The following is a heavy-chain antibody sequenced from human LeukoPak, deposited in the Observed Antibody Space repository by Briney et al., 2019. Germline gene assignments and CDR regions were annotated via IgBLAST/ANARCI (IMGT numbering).Heavy chain of an antibody. D-gene: IGHD3-22*01. Sequence: GESLRLSCAASGFTFSSYGMHWVRQAPGKGLEWVTFIRYDGSNKYYADSVKGRFTISRDNAKNSLYLQMNSLRAEDTAVYYCARARSSVTMIAEHWGQGTLVTVSS. V-gene: IGHV3-30*02. CDR3: ARARSSVTMIAEH. CDR2: IRYDGSNK. J-gene: IGHJ1*01. CDR1: GFTFSSYG.